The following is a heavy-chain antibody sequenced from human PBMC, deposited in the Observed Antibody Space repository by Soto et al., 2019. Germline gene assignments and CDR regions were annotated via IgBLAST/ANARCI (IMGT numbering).Heavy chain of an antibody. D-gene: IGHD6-6*01. Sequence: GASVKVSCKASGGTFSSYAISWVRQAPGQVLEWMGGIIPIFGTANYAQKFQGRVTITADESTSTAYMELSSLRSEDTAVYYCASKAARTPGIYYYGMDVWGQGTTVTVSS. V-gene: IGHV1-69*01. CDR1: GGTFSSYA. CDR2: IIPIFGTA. J-gene: IGHJ6*02. CDR3: ASKAARTPGIYYYGMDV.